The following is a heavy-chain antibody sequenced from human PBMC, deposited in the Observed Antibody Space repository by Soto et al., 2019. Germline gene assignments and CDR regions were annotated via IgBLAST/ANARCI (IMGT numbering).Heavy chain of an antibody. J-gene: IGHJ4*02. CDR2: ISGSGGST. CDR3: AKGKDIVVVVAASDY. D-gene: IGHD2-15*01. V-gene: IGHV3-23*01. CDR1: GFTFSTYA. Sequence: GGSLRLSCAASGFTFSTYAMSWVRQAPRKGLEWVSAISGSGGSTYYADSVKGRFTISRDNSKNTLYLQMNSLRAEDTAVYYCAKGKDIVVVVAASDYWGQGTLVTVSS.